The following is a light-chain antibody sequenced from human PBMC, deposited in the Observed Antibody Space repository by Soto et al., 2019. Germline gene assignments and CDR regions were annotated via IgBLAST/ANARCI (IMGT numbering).Light chain of an antibody. CDR1: QRITTY. J-gene: IGKJ2*01. V-gene: IGKV1-39*01. CDR3: QQTYSTPYT. Sequence: IQMTQSPSSLSASVGDRVPITCRASQRITTYLNWYQQKPGEAPKLLISTSGTLQRGVPSRFSGSGSGTDFTLTITALRPEDFATYFCQQTYSTPYTFGQGTKLEIK. CDR2: TSG.